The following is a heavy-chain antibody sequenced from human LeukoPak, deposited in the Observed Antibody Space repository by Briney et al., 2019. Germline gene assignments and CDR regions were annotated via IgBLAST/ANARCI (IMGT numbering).Heavy chain of an antibody. CDR3: ARDGGAYCGGDCYSNY. D-gene: IGHD2-21*02. CDR2: ISAYNGNT. J-gene: IGHJ4*02. Sequence: ASVKVSCKASGYTFTSYGISWVRQAPGQGLEWMGWISAYNGNTNYAQKLQGRVTMTTDTSTSTAYKELRSLRSDDTAVYYCARDGGAYCGGDCYSNYWGQGTLVTVSS. CDR1: GYTFTSYG. V-gene: IGHV1-18*01.